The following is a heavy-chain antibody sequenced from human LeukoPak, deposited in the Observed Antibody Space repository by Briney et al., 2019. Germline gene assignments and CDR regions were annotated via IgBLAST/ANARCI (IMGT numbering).Heavy chain of an antibody. CDR3: ASRAHCSGGRCYGNWFDP. D-gene: IGHD2-15*01. CDR1: GASISSHY. CDR2: ISYSGIT. J-gene: IGHJ5*02. Sequence: SETLSLTCTVSGASISSHYWSWIRQSPGKGLEWIGYISYSGITNYNPSLKSRVTISVDTSKNHFSLRLSSVTAADTAVYYCASRAHCSGGRCYGNWFDPWGQGTLVPVSS. V-gene: IGHV4-59*11.